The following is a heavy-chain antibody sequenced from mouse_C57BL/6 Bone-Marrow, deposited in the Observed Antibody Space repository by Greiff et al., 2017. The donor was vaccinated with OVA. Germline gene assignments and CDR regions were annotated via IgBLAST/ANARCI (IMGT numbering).Heavy chain of an antibody. V-gene: IGHV1-64*01. CDR2: IHPNSGST. CDR3: ARLGRGGIIAY. Sequence: QVQLKQPGAELVKPGASVKLSCKASGYTFTSYWMHWVKQRPGQGLEWIGMIHPNSGSTNYNEKFKSKATLTVDKSSSTAYMQLSSLTSEDSAVYYCARLGRGGIIAYWGQGTLVTVSA. D-gene: IGHD3-3*01. CDR1: GYTFTSYW. J-gene: IGHJ3*01.